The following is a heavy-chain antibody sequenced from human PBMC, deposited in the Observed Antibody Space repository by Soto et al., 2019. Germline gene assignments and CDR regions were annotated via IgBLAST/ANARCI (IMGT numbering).Heavy chain of an antibody. CDR1: GLSLSTSGEA. Sequence: SGPTLVNPTQTLTLTCTFSGLSLSTSGEAVGWIRQPPGKALEWLALIYWDDDKRYNPTLKTRLTITKDTSKNQVVLTMTNMDSVDTATYYCAHRQAFYGPLDYWGQGTLVTVSS. CDR3: AHRQAFYGPLDY. J-gene: IGHJ4*02. D-gene: IGHD3-10*01. CDR2: IYWDDDK. V-gene: IGHV2-5*02.